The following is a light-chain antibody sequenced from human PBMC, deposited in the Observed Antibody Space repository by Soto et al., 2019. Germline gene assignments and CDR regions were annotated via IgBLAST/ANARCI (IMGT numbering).Light chain of an antibody. Sequence: EIVMTQSPATLSVSPGERATLSCRASQSVSSNLAWYQQKPGQAPRLLIYGASTRATGIPARFRGSGSGTEFTLTISSLQSEDFAVYYCQQHNKWPRTFGQGTKVEIK. CDR1: QSVSSN. V-gene: IGKV3-15*01. J-gene: IGKJ1*01. CDR3: QQHNKWPRT. CDR2: GAS.